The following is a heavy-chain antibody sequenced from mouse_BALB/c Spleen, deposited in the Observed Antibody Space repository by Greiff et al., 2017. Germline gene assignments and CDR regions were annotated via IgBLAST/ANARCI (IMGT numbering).Heavy chain of an antibody. V-gene: IGHV5-12-1*01. CDR1: GFAFSSYD. Sequence: EVQGVESGGGLVKPGGSLKLSCAASGFAFSSYDMSWVRQTPEKRLEWVAYISSGGGSTYYPDTVKGRFTISRDNAKNTLYLQMSSLKSEDTAMYYCARQQYGNPFDYWGQGTTLTVSS. CDR3: ARQQYGNPFDY. J-gene: IGHJ2*01. D-gene: IGHD2-10*02. CDR2: ISSGGGST.